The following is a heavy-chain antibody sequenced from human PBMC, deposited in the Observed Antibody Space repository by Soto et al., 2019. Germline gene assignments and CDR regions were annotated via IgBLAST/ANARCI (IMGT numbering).Heavy chain of an antibody. CDR3: SIDRAFRVPAAMTGGYYYYGMDV. D-gene: IGHD2-2*01. CDR2: IYYSGST. Sequence: SETLSLTCTVSGGSISSGDYYWSWIRQPPGKGLEWIGYIYYSGSTYYNPSLKSRVTISVDTSKNQFSLKLSSVTAADTAVYYCSIDRAFRVPAAMTGGYYYYGMDVWGQWTTVTVSS. CDR1: GGSISSGDYY. J-gene: IGHJ6*02. V-gene: IGHV4-30-4*01.